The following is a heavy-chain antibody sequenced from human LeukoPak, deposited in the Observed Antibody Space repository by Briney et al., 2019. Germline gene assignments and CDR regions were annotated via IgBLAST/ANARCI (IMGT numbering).Heavy chain of an antibody. Sequence: ASVKVSCKASGYTFTGYYMHWVRQAPGQGLEWMGWINPNSGGTNYAQKFQGRVTMTRHTSISTAYLELSRLRSDDTAVYHCARGSGHLRYFDWSHPDDPFDYWGQGTLVTVSS. D-gene: IGHD3-9*01. CDR1: GYTFTGYY. V-gene: IGHV1-2*02. CDR3: ARGSGHLRYFDWSHPDDPFDY. CDR2: INPNSGGT. J-gene: IGHJ4*02.